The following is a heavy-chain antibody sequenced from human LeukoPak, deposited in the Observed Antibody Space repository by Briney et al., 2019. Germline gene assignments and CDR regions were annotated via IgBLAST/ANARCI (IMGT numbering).Heavy chain of an antibody. CDR3: ARPGYTSGWIRGDFGH. J-gene: IGHJ4*02. CDR1: GYTFTGYY. CDR2: INPNSGGT. Sequence: ASVKVSCKASGYTFTGYYIHWVRQAPGQGLEWMGWINPNSGGTSCARRFQGRVTMTRDTSISTAYMELSSLRSDDTAVYYCARPGYTSGWIRGDFGHWGLGTLVTVSS. D-gene: IGHD6-25*01. V-gene: IGHV1-2*02.